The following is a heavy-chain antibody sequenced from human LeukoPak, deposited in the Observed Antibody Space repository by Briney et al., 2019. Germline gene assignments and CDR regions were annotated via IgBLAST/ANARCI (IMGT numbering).Heavy chain of an antibody. CDR3: AREGYISGYGVIDY. CDR2: IKRDGSEK. V-gene: IGHV3-7*01. CDR1: GFSFSSYW. D-gene: IGHD5-18*01. J-gene: IGHJ4*02. Sequence: PGGPLRLSCAASGFSFSSYWMAWVRRAPGKGLEWVANIKRDGSEKYYVISVEGRFTISRDNAKNSLYLQMNSLRAEDTAVYYCAREGYISGYGVIDYWGQGTLVTVSS.